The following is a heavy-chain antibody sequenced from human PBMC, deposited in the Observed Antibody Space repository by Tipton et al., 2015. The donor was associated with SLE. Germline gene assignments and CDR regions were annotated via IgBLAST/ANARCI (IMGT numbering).Heavy chain of an antibody. CDR3: ARPTRGSSGLGAFDY. CDR1: GYSFTNYW. V-gene: IGHV5-51*03. D-gene: IGHD6-19*01. J-gene: IGHJ4*02. Sequence: QLVQSGAEVKKPGESLKISCKGSGYSFTNYWIGLVRQMPGKGLEWMGIIYPGDSDTRYSPSFQGQVTIAADKSISTAYLQWSSLKASDTAMYYCARPTRGSSGLGAFDYWGQGTLVTVSS. CDR2: IYPGDSDT.